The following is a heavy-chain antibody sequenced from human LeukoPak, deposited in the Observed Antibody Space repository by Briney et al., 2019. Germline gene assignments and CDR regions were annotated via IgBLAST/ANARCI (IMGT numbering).Heavy chain of an antibody. V-gene: IGHV4-39*07. CDR3: ARINPYFDS. CDR2: IYYSGYS. CDR1: GDSLSSSTYY. J-gene: IGHJ4*02. Sequence: PSETLSLTCTVSGDSLSSSTYYWGWIRQPPGKGLEWIGSIYYSGYSHSNPSLKSRLTLSVDTSKSQFSLKMYSVTAADTAVYYCARINPYFDSWGQGALVTVSS. D-gene: IGHD1-14*01.